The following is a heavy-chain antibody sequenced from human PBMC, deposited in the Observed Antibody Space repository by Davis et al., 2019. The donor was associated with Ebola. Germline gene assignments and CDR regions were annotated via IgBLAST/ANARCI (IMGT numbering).Heavy chain of an antibody. CDR3: AKDRVVPAVGWFDP. J-gene: IGHJ5*02. V-gene: IGHV3-23*01. Sequence: GGSLRLSCAASGFTFSDYYMSWVRQAPGKGLEWVSAISGSSGSTYYADSVKGRFTISRDNSKNTLYLQTNSLRAEDTAVYYCAKDRVVPAVGWFDPWGQGTLVTVSS. CDR1: GFTFSDYY. CDR2: ISGSSGST. D-gene: IGHD2-2*01.